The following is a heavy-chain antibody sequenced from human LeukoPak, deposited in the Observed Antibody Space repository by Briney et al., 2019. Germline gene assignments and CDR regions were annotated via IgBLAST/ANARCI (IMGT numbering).Heavy chain of an antibody. CDR3: ARELRGVLDY. D-gene: IGHD3-10*01. Sequence: SQTLSLTCAVSGGSISSGGYSWSWIRQPPGKGLEWIGYIYHSGSTYYSPSLKSRVTISVDRSKNQFSLKLSSVTAADTAVYYCARELRGVLDYWGQGTLVTVSS. CDR2: IYHSGST. CDR1: GGSISSGGYS. V-gene: IGHV4-30-2*01. J-gene: IGHJ4*02.